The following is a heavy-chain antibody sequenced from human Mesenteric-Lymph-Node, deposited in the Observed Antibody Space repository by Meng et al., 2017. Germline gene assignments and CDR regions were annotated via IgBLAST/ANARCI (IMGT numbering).Heavy chain of an antibody. Sequence: GESLKISCAVSGFAFSSSSMSWVRQAPGKGLEWVSYITGTSSYIYYADSVKVRFTISRDNAKNSLSLQMNSLRAEDTAVYYCARGLGSSGHYSYDYWGQGTLVTGYS. CDR1: GFAFSSSS. CDR2: ITGTSSYI. J-gene: IGHJ4*02. CDR3: ARGLGSSGHYSYDY. V-gene: IGHV3-21*01. D-gene: IGHD3-22*01.